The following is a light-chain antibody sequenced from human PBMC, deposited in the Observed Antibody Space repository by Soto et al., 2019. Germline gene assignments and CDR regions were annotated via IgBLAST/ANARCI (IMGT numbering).Light chain of an antibody. CDR3: HQCAHSPLT. V-gene: IGKV3-20*01. Sequence: EIVLTQSPGTLSLSPGERATLSCRASQTVTKNYLAWYQQRPGQAPGLLIYDAFNRATGIPDRFSGSGSGTEFTLTISRLEPEDFAVYYCHQCAHSPLTFGQGTKVEIK. CDR1: QTVTKNY. CDR2: DAF. J-gene: IGKJ1*01.